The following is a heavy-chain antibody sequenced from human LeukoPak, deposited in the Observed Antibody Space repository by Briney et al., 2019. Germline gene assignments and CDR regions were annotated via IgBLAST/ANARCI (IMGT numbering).Heavy chain of an antibody. D-gene: IGHD3-9*01. CDR3: AIRGILTGYQY. Sequence: ASVKVSCKASGYTFTNYDINWVRQATGQGLEWMGWMNPKSGNTGYAQKFQGRVTMTRNTSISTAYMELSSLRSEDTAVYYCAIRGILTGYQYWGQGTLVTVSS. CDR1: GYTFTNYD. V-gene: IGHV1-8*01. CDR2: MNPKSGNT. J-gene: IGHJ4*02.